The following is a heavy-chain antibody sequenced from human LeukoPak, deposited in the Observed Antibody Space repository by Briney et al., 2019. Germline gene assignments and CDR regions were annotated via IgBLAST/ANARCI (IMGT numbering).Heavy chain of an antibody. CDR2: INWNGGST. V-gene: IGHV3-20*04. CDR1: GFTFDDYG. CDR3: AKYGGESGVAFEY. Sequence: GGSLRLSCAASGFTFDDYGMSWVRQAPGKGLEWVSGINWNGGSTGYADSVKGRFTISRDNVKNALYLQMNNLRAEDTAVYYCAKYGGESGVAFEYWGQGTLVTVSS. J-gene: IGHJ4*02. D-gene: IGHD2-21*01.